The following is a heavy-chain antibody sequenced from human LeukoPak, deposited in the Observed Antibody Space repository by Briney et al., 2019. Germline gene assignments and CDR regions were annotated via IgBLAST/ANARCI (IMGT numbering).Heavy chain of an antibody. J-gene: IGHJ4*02. D-gene: IGHD3-22*01. CDR3: ARALPHPTYYYDSSGYCFDY. CDR2: IYYSGGT. CDR1: GGSISSYY. Sequence: SETLSLTCTVSGGSISSYYWSWIRQPPGKGLEWIGYIYYSGGTNYNPSLKSRVTISVDTSKNQFSLKLSSVTAADTAVYYCARALPHPTYYYDSSGYCFDYWGQGTLVTVSS. V-gene: IGHV4-59*01.